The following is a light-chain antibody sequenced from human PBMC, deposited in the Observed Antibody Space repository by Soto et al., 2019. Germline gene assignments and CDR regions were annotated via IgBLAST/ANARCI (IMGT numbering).Light chain of an antibody. Sequence: DIQMTQSPSSLSASVGDRVTITCQASQDIRNCLNWYQQKPGKAPKFLIYDASNLERGVPSRFSGSGSGTDFTFTISSLQPEDIGTYYCQQYDNLAFTFGQGTKVDIK. CDR2: DAS. J-gene: IGKJ2*01. CDR3: QQYDNLAFT. V-gene: IGKV1-33*01. CDR1: QDIRNC.